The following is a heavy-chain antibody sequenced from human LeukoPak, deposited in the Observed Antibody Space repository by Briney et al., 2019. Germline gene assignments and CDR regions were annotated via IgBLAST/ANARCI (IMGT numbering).Heavy chain of an antibody. CDR2: INPNSGGT. D-gene: IGHD6-6*01. Sequence: ASVKVSCKASGYTFTGYYMHWVRQAPGQGLEWMGWINPNSGGTNYAQKFQGWVTMTRDTSTSTVYMELSSLRSEDTAVYYCARERSIAARGMDVWGKGTTVTVSS. J-gene: IGHJ6*04. CDR3: ARERSIAARGMDV. CDR1: GYTFTGYY. V-gene: IGHV1-2*04.